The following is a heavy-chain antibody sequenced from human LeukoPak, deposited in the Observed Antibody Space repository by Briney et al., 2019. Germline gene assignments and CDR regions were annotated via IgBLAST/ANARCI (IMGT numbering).Heavy chain of an antibody. CDR2: IYYSGRT. CDR1: GGSISTYY. V-gene: IGHV4-59*12. CDR3: ARDPSDYYYGSGSYGTD. Sequence: SETLSLTCSVSGGSISTYYWSWIRQPPGKGLEWIGYIYYSGRTLYNPSLKSRVTISVDTSKNQFSLKLSSVTAADTAVYYCARDPSDYYYGSGSYGTDWGQGTLVTVSS. D-gene: IGHD3-10*01. J-gene: IGHJ4*02.